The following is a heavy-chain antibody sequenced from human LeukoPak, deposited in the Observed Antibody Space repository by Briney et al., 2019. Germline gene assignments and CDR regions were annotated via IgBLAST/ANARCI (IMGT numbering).Heavy chain of an antibody. CDR3: ARDPPYSSSSAYDY. D-gene: IGHD6-6*01. CDR1: XXXFSSYS. Sequence: KAGGSLRLSCAASXXXFSSYSMNWVRQAPXXXXXXXXSISSSSSYICYADSVKGRFTISRDNAKNSLYLQMNSLRAEDTAVYYCARDPPYSSSSAYDYWGQGTLVTVSS. J-gene: IGHJ4*02. CDR2: ISSSSSYI. V-gene: IGHV3-21*01.